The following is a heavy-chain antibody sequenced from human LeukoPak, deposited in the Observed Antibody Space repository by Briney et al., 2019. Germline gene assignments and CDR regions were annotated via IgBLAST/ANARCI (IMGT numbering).Heavy chain of an antibody. J-gene: IGHJ4*02. CDR1: GASFNSDDQY. CDR2: IHPSGML. V-gene: IGHV4-31*03. D-gene: IGHD3-10*01. CDR3: ARVKGYYGSGRLYYFDY. Sequence: SETLSLTCTVSGASFNSDDQYWNWNRQSPGKGLEWIGSIHPSGMLYNNPSLESRVTMSRDTSKNQFSLNLNSVTAADTAVYYCARVKGYYGSGRLYYFDYWGQGTLVTVSS.